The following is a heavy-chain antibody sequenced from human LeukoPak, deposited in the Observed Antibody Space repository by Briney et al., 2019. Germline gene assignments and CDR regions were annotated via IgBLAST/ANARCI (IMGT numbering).Heavy chain of an antibody. CDR3: ARGLAIFGFSRPYYFDY. CDR1: GGSFSGYY. CDR2: MYYSGST. D-gene: IGHD3-3*01. J-gene: IGHJ4*02. V-gene: IGHV4-59*01. Sequence: SETLSLTCAVYGGSFSGYYWSWIRQPPGKGLEWIGYMYYSGSTKYNPSLKSRVTISVDTSKNQFSLKLSSVTAADTAVYYCARGLAIFGFSRPYYFDYWGQGTLVTVSS.